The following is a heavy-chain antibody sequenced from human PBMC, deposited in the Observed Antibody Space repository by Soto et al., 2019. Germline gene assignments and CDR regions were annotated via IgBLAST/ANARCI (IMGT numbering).Heavy chain of an antibody. V-gene: IGHV1-18*01. J-gene: IGHJ3*02. CDR2: ISAYNGNA. Sequence: ASVKVSCKASGYTFTSYGISWVRQAPGQGLEWMGWISAYNGNANYAQKLQGRVTMTTDTSTSTAYMELRSLRSDDTAVYYCARDDRRVVPAAAYDAFDIWGQGTMVAVSS. CDR1: GYTFTSYG. D-gene: IGHD2-2*01. CDR3: ARDDRRVVPAAAYDAFDI.